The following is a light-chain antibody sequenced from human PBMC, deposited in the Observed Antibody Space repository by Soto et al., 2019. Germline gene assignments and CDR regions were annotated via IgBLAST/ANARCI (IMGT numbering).Light chain of an antibody. CDR1: QSVSSN. CDR2: GTF. V-gene: IGKV3-15*01. J-gene: IGKJ1*01. Sequence: EILMTQSPVTLSVSPGEIATLSCSASQSVSSNLACYQQKPGQAPSLLIYGTFTRATGIPARFSGTGSGTEFTLTISSLQSEDFALYYCQQYNKWPLTFGQGTKVDIK. CDR3: QQYNKWPLT.